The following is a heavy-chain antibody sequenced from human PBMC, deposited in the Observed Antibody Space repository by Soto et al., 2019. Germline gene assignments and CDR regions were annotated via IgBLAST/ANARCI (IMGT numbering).Heavy chain of an antibody. CDR1: GFTFSDYY. CDR3: ARDGVDIVATIMDYYYGMDV. CDR2: ISSSGSTI. J-gene: IGHJ6*02. D-gene: IGHD5-12*01. Sequence: QVQLVESGGGLVKPGGSLRLSCAASGFTFSDYYMSWIRQAPGKGLEWVSYISSSGSTIYYADSVKGRFTISRDKAKNSMYLQMNSLRAEDTAVYYCARDGVDIVATIMDYYYGMDVWGQGTTVTVSS. V-gene: IGHV3-11*01.